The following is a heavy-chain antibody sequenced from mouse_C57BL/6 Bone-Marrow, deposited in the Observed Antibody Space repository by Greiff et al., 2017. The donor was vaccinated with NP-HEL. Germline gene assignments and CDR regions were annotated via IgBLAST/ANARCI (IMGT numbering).Heavy chain of an antibody. Sequence: VQLQQSGTELVKPGASVKLSCKASGYTFTSYWMHWVKQRPGQGLEWIGNINPSNGGTNYNEKFKSKATLTVDKSSSTAYMQLSSLTSEDSAVYYCARYKESGGYYGWFAYWGQGTLVTVSA. J-gene: IGHJ3*01. CDR1: GYTFTSYW. V-gene: IGHV1-53*01. CDR3: ARYKESGGYYGWFAY. D-gene: IGHD2-3*01. CDR2: INPSNGGT.